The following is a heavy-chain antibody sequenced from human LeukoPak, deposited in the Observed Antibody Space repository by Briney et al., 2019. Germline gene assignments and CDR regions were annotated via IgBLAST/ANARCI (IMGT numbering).Heavy chain of an antibody. Sequence: GASVKVSCKAPGGTLSDYGISWVRQAPGQGLEWMGRIIPILGGVTYARSFQGRVTITADISTSTAYMEMSSLKSEDTAVYYCARAALDYDFWSGYDPQSYYGMDVWGQGTTVTVSS. CDR2: IIPILGGV. J-gene: IGHJ6*02. D-gene: IGHD3-3*01. V-gene: IGHV1-69*04. CDR3: ARAALDYDFWSGYDPQSYYGMDV. CDR1: GGTLSDYG.